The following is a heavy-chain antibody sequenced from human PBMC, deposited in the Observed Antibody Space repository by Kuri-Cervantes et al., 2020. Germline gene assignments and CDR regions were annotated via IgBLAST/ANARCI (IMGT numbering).Heavy chain of an antibody. CDR2: ISGSGGST. CDR3: AKERKVATINGWFDP. CDR1: GFTVSSNY. D-gene: IGHD5-12*01. J-gene: IGHJ5*02. V-gene: IGHV3-23*01. Sequence: LSLTFAASGFTVSSNYMSWVRQAPGKGLEWVSAISGSGGSTYCADSVKGRFTISRDNSKNTLYLQMNSLRAEDTAVYYCAKERKVATINGWFDPWGQGTLVTVSS.